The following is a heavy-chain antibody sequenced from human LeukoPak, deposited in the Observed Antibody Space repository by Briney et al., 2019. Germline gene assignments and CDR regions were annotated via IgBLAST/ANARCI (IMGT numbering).Heavy chain of an antibody. V-gene: IGHV3-7*01. J-gene: IGHJ4*02. D-gene: IGHD5-18*01. CDR2: INKDGSEK. Sequence: GGSLRLSCAASGFTFSSHWMSWVRRAPGKGLEGVAHINKDGSEKYYVDAVNGRLTISIDNDKTSQYLQMNRLTADDTAGHFSARNLSGIAGYTYGRGIDYWGQGTLVTVSS. CDR3: ARNLSGIAGYTYGRGIDY. CDR1: GFTFSSHW.